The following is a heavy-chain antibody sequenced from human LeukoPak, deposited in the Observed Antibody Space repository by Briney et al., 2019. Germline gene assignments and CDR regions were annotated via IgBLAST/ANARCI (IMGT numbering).Heavy chain of an antibody. J-gene: IGHJ4*02. D-gene: IGHD6-13*01. CDR1: GFTFSGYD. V-gene: IGHV3-30*02. Sequence: GGSLRLSCAASGFTFSGYDMHWVRQAPGKGLEWVAFIRYDGSNKYYADSVKGRFTISRDNSKNTLYLQMNSLRAEDTAVYYCARDPRKSSSWIKRLWYWGQGTLVTVSS. CDR2: IRYDGSNK. CDR3: ARDPRKSSSWIKRLWY.